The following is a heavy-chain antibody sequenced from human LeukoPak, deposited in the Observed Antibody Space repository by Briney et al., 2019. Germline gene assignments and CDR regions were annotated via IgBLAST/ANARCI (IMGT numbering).Heavy chain of an antibody. CDR1: GYTFTGYY. CDR3: ARGSQQLVFDY. Sequence: ASVSVSCKASGYTFTGYYMHWVRQAPGQGLEWMGWINPNSGATNYAQNFQGRVTMTRDTSIITVYMELSRLRSDDTAVYYCARGSQQLVFDYWGQGTLVTVSS. J-gene: IGHJ4*02. D-gene: IGHD6-13*01. V-gene: IGHV1-2*02. CDR2: INPNSGAT.